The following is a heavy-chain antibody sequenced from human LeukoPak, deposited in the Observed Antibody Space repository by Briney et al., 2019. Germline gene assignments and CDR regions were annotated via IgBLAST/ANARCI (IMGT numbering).Heavy chain of an antibody. CDR1: GGAIGSGGYS. V-gene: IGHV4-30-2*01. CDR3: AGGDYFDY. CDR2: IYHSGST. D-gene: IGHD2-21*01. J-gene: IGHJ4*02. Sequence: SQTLSLTCAVSGGAIGSGGYSWSWIREPPGKGLEWIGYIYHSGSTYYNPSLKSRVTISVDRSKNQFSLKLSSVTAADTAVYYCAGGDYFDYWGQGTLVTVSS.